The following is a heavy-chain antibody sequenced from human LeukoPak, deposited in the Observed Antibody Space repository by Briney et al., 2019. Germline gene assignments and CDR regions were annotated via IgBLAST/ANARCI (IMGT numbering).Heavy chain of an antibody. CDR1: GGSISAYY. CDR3: ARFGTSSSRFFDQ. V-gene: IGHV4-59*01. Sequence: TSETLSLTCTVSGGSISAYYWSWIRQPPGKGLEWIGYIHYSGTTNYYPSLKSRVTIALDTSKNQFSLKLNSVTAADTAVYYCARFGTSSSRFFDQWGQGTLVTISS. J-gene: IGHJ4*02. CDR2: IHYSGTT. D-gene: IGHD6-6*01.